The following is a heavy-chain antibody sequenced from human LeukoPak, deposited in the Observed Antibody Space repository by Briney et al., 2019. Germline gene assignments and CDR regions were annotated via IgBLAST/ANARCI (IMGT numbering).Heavy chain of an antibody. Sequence: SVKVSCKASGGTFISYAISWVRQAPGQGLEWMGRIIPIFGTANYAQKFQGRVTITTDESTSTAYMELSSLRSEDTAVYYCARAPGSVDAFDIWGQGTMVTVSS. CDR1: GGTFISYA. CDR2: IIPIFGTA. J-gene: IGHJ3*02. CDR3: ARAPGSVDAFDI. D-gene: IGHD2-15*01. V-gene: IGHV1-69*05.